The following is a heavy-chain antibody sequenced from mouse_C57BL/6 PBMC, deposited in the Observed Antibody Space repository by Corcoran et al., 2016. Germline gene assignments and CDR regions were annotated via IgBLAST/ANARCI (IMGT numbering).Heavy chain of an antibody. J-gene: IGHJ2*01. CDR1: GYTFTDYY. CDR3: ARSEGGYYFDY. CDR2: INPNNGGT. V-gene: IGHV1-26*01. Sequence: EVQLQQSGPELVKPGASVKISCKASGYTFTDYYMNWVKQSHGKSLEWIGDINPNNGGTSYNQKFKGKATLTVDKSSSTAYMELRSLTSEDSAVYYCARSEGGYYFDYCGQGTTPPVSS.